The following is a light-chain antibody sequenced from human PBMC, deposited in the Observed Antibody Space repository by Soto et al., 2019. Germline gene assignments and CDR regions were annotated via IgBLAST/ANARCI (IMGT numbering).Light chain of an antibody. J-gene: IGLJ1*01. V-gene: IGLV2-14*01. CDR1: SSDVGGYNY. CDR2: DVS. Sequence: QSVLTQPASVSGSPGQSITISCTGTSSDVGGYNYVSWYQQHPGKAPKLMIYDVSDRPPGVSNRFSGSKSGNTASLTISGLQAEDEADYYCSSYTNRGTLDIFGTGTKVTVL. CDR3: SSYTNRGTLDI.